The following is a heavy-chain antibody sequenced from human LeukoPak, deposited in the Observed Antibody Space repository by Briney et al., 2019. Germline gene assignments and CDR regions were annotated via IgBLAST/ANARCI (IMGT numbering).Heavy chain of an antibody. V-gene: IGHV3-30-3*01. CDR1: GFPFSNYG. CDR3: ARALLRGVIGYLDN. J-gene: IGHJ4*02. CDR2: ISRDGSNK. Sequence: GGSLRLSCAASGFPFSNYGIHWVRQAPGKGLEWVAVISRDGSNKNYADSVKGRLTISRDNSKNTVYLQINSLRAEGTAVYHCARALLRGVIGYLDNWGQGTLVTVSS. D-gene: IGHD3-10*01.